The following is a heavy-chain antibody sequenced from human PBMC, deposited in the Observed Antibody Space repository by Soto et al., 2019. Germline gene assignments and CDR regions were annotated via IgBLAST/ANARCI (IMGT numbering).Heavy chain of an antibody. CDR1: GFTFSSYS. J-gene: IGHJ4*02. V-gene: IGHV3-21*01. Sequence: EVQLVESGGGLVKPGGSLRLSCAASGFTFSSYSMNWVRQAPGKGLEWVSSISSSSSYIYYADSVKGRFTISRDNAKNSLYLQMNSLRAEDTAVYYCARDRTVVGGYYFDYWGQGTLVTVSS. CDR2: ISSSSSYI. D-gene: IGHD2-15*01. CDR3: ARDRTVVGGYYFDY.